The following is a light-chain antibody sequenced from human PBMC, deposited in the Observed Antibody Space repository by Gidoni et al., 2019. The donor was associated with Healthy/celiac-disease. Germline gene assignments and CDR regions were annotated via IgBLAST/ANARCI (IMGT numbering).Light chain of an antibody. CDR1: QSVSSY. J-gene: IGKJ5*01. Sequence: EIVLTQSPAPLSLSQGERATLPCRASQSVSSYLAWYQPKPGQAPRLLIYDASNRATGIPARFSGSGSGSDFTLTISSLEPEDFAVYYCQQRSNWPTFGQGTRLEIK. CDR2: DAS. V-gene: IGKV3-11*01. CDR3: QQRSNWPT.